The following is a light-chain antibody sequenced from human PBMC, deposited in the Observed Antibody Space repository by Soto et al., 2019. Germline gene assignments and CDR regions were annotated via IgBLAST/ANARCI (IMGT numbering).Light chain of an antibody. V-gene: IGLV2-8*01. Sequence: QSALTQPPSASGSPGQSVTISCTGTSSDVGGYNYVSWYQQHPGKAPKLMIYEVSKRPSGVPDRFSGSKSGNTAFLTVSGLQAEDEADYYCSSYAGNNNVFGPGTKLTVL. J-gene: IGLJ1*01. CDR2: EVS. CDR3: SSYAGNNNV. CDR1: SSDVGGYNY.